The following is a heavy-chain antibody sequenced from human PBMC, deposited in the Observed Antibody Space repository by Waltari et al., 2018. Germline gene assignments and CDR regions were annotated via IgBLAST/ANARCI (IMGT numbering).Heavy chain of an antibody. Sequence: QVQLQESGPGLVKPSETLSLTCTVSGGSISSYYWRWIRQPPGKGLEWIGYIYYSGSTNYNPSLKSRVTISVDTSKNQFSLKLSSVTAADTAVYYCARAREGYYYDSSGYYWFDPWGQGTLVTVSS. CDR2: IYYSGST. J-gene: IGHJ5*02. D-gene: IGHD3-22*01. CDR1: GGSISSYY. CDR3: ARAREGYYYDSSGYYWFDP. V-gene: IGHV4-59*01.